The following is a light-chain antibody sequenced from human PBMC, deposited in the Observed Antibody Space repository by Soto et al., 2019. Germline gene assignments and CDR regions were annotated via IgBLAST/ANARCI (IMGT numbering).Light chain of an antibody. CDR1: QSVSSY. CDR2: RAS. Sequence: EIVMTQSPATLSVSPGGRATLSCRASQSVSSYLARYQQRPGQPPRLLIYRASTRSTGIPARFSGSGSGTEFSLTITSLQSVEFAVYYCQQYNTWPPRYTFGQGTKREI. J-gene: IGKJ2*01. CDR3: QQYNTWPPRYT. V-gene: IGKV3-15*01.